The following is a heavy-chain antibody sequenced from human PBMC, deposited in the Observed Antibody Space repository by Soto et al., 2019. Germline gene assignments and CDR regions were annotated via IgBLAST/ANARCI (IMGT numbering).Heavy chain of an antibody. V-gene: IGHV4-30-4*01. J-gene: IGHJ5*02. CDR2: IYYSGST. CDR1: GGSISSGDYY. Sequence: SETLSLTTTVSGGSISSGDYYWSWIRQPPGKGLEWIGYIYYSGSTYYNPSLKSRVTISVDTSKNQFSLKLSSVTAADTAVYYCARDSSGYYGSGSYNWFDPWGQGTLVTVSS. D-gene: IGHD3-10*01. CDR3: ARDSSGYYGSGSYNWFDP.